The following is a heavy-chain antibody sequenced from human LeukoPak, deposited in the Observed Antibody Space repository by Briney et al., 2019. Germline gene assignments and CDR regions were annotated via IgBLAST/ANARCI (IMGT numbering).Heavy chain of an antibody. V-gene: IGHV4-59*01. CDR3: ARGGKEMATITTFDY. J-gene: IGHJ4*02. Sequence: SETLSLTCTVSGGPISSYYWSWIRQPPGKGLEWIGYIYYSGSTNYNPSLKSRVTISVDTSKNQFSLKLSSVTAADTAVYYCARGGKEMATITTFDYWGQGTLVTVSS. D-gene: IGHD5-24*01. CDR2: IYYSGST. CDR1: GGPISSYY.